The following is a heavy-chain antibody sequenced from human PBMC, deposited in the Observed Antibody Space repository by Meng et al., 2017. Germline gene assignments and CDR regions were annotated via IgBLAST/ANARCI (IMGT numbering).Heavy chain of an antibody. J-gene: IGHJ4*02. D-gene: IGHD1-14*01. CDR2: IYTSGST. Sequence: SETLSLTCTVPGGSISSYYWSWIRQPAGKGLEWIGRIYTSGSTNYNPSLKSRVTMSVDTSKNQFSLKLSSVTAADTAVYYCARENRADPTLIFDYWGQGTMVTVSS. V-gene: IGHV4-4*07. CDR1: GGSISSYY. CDR3: ARENRADPTLIFDY.